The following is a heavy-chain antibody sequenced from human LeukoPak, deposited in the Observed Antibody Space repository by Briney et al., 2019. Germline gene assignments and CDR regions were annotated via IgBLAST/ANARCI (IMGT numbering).Heavy chain of an antibody. CDR1: GFTFSSHW. V-gene: IGHV3-74*01. D-gene: IGHD2-21*02. Sequence: GGSLRLSCAASGFTFSSHWMHWVRQAPGKGLVWVSRIKSDGSSTSYADSVKGRFTISRDNAKNTLYLQMNSLRAEDMAVYYCARSASCGGDCSSSYLQHWGQGTLVTVSS. J-gene: IGHJ1*01. CDR3: ARSASCGGDCSSSYLQH. CDR2: IKSDGSST.